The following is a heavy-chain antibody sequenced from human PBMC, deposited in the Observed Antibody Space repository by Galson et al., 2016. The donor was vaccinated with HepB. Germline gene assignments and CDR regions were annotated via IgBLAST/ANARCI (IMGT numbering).Heavy chain of an antibody. CDR1: GYTFTGYY. D-gene: IGHD6-19*01. J-gene: IGHJ4*02. Sequence: SVKVSCKASGYTFTGYYMHWVRQAPGQGLEWMGWITPNSGDTTYAKKFQGRVTMTRDTSISTTYMELSGLKNDDTAIYYCAREGGGYGSGWFFIDNWGQGTLVTVSP. CDR3: AREGGGYGSGWFFIDN. CDR2: ITPNSGDT. V-gene: IGHV1-2*02.